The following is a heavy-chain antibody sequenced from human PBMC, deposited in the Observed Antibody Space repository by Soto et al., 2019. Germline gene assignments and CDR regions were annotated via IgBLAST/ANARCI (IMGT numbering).Heavy chain of an antibody. D-gene: IGHD3-10*01. J-gene: IGHJ1*01. V-gene: IGHV3-74*01. CDR3: ADSWLPTSY. Sequence: GGTLRLSCAASGFSFSHYWVHWGRQAPGKGLVGVSRISPVGRTTTYADSVRGRFTISRDNAKSTLYLQMNSLTVEDGAVYYCADSWLPTSYWGPGTLVTVSS. CDR1: GFSFSHYW. CDR2: ISPVGRTT.